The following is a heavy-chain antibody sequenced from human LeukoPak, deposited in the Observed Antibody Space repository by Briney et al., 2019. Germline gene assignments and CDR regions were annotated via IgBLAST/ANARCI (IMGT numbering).Heavy chain of an antibody. V-gene: IGHV3-23*01. J-gene: IGHJ4*02. Sequence: PGGSLRLSCAASGFTFSNYWMHWVRQAPGKGLVWVSAISGSGGSTYYADSVKGRFTISRDNSKNTAYLQMNSLRSEDTAVYYCAKRSGINYGFFDSWGQGTLVTVSS. D-gene: IGHD1-26*01. CDR1: GFTFSNYW. CDR2: ISGSGGST. CDR3: AKRSGINYGFFDS.